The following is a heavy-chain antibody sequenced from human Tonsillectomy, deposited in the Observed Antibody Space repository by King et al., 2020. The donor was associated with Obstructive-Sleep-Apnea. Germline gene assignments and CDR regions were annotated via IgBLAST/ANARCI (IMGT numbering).Heavy chain of an antibody. Sequence: VQLVESGGGLVKPGGSLRLSCAASGFTFRSYIMNWVRQDSGTGLEWVSSISSSSSYINYADSVKGRFTISRDNAKNSLYLQMKRLRAEDTAVYYCARVYIAAAGHTLDYWGQGTLVTVSS. CDR2: ISSSSSYI. CDR3: ARVYIAAAGHTLDY. CDR1: GFTFRSYI. V-gene: IGHV3-21*01. J-gene: IGHJ4*02. D-gene: IGHD6-13*01.